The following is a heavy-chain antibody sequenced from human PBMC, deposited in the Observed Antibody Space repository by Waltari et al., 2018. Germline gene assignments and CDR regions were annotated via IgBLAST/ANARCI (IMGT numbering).Heavy chain of an antibody. V-gene: IGHV4-59*01. CDR1: GGSISSYY. D-gene: IGHD3-3*01. J-gene: IGHJ6*02. Sequence: QVQLQESGPGLVKPSETLSLTCTVSGGSISSYYWSWIRQPPGTGLEWIGYIYYSGSTNDNPSLKSRVTRSVDTSKNQFSLKLSSVTAADTAVYYCARFSRGVTMFGVVTSAYGMDVWGQGTTVTVSS. CDR2: IYYSGST. CDR3: ARFSRGVTMFGVVTSAYGMDV.